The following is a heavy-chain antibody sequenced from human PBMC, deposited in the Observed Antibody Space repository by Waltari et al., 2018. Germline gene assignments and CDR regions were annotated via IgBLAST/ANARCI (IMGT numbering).Heavy chain of an antibody. CDR3: TTEYYYDSSGYYSGDY. J-gene: IGHJ4*02. V-gene: IGHV3-15*01. Sequence: EVQLVESGGGLVKPGGSLRLSCAASGFTFSNAWMSWVRQAPGKGLEWVGRIKSKTDGGTTDYDAPVKGRFTISRDDSKNTLYLQMNSLKTEDTAVYYCTTEYYYDSSGYYSGDYWGQGTLVTVSS. D-gene: IGHD3-22*01. CDR2: IKSKTDGGTT. CDR1: GFTFSNAW.